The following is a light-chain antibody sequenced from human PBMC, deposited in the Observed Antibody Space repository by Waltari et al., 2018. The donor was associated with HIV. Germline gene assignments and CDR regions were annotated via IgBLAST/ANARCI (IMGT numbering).Light chain of an antibody. CDR1: SSNIGAGYD. V-gene: IGLV1-40*01. Sequence: QSVLTQPPSVSGAPGQRVTISCTGSSSNIGAGYDVHCYQPLPGTAPKLLIYANINRPSGVPDRFSGSKSGSSASLAITGLQAEDEAHYYCQSFDSSLTTSGVIFGGGTKLTVL. J-gene: IGLJ2*01. CDR2: ANI. CDR3: QSFDSSLTTSGVI.